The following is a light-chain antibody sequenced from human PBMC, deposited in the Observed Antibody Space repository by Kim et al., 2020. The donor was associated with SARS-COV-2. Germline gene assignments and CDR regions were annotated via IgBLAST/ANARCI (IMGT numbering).Light chain of an antibody. V-gene: IGKV4-1*01. J-gene: IGKJ4*01. CDR3: QQYYSALLT. CDR2: WAS. Sequence: DIVMAQSPDSLAVSLGERATINCKSSQSLLYNSNNKNYLAWYQQKPGQPPRLLIYWASTRESGVPDRFSGSGSGTDFTLTISSLHTEDVAVYYCQQYYSALLTFGGGTKLEI. CDR1: QSLLYNSNNKNY.